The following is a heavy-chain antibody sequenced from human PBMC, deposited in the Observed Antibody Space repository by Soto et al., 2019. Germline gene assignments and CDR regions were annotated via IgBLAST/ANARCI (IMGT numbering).Heavy chain of an antibody. CDR1: SGSISSSNW. D-gene: IGHD3-10*01. CDR3: ARGIMVRGVIRGWFDP. J-gene: IGHJ5*02. V-gene: IGHV4-4*02. Sequence: SETLSLTCAVSSGSISSSNWWSWVRQPPGKGLEWIGEIYHSGSTNYNPSLKSRVTISVDKSKNQFSLKLSSVTAADTAVYYCARGIMVRGVIRGWFDPWGQGTLVTVSS. CDR2: IYHSGST.